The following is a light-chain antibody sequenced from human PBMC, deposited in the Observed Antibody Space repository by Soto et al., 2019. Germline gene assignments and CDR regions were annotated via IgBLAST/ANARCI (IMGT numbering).Light chain of an antibody. CDR3: QQYNGYSRT. J-gene: IGKJ1*01. Sequence: DIQMTQSPSTLSASVGDRVTITCRASQSISSWLAWYQQKPGKAPKLLIYDASSLESGVPSRFSGSGSGTEFTLTISSLQPDDFATYYCQQYNGYSRTFGQGIKVEIK. CDR2: DAS. V-gene: IGKV1-5*01. CDR1: QSISSW.